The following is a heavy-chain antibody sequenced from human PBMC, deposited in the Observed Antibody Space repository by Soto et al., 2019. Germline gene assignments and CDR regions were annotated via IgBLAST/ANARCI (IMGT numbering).Heavy chain of an antibody. D-gene: IGHD3-9*01. CDR3: ARRHSATWLFDY. CDR1: GGAISGRSNF. Sequence: SETLSLTCAVSGGAISGRSNFWGWIRQPPGKGLEYIGSIYSGGSTYYNPSLKSRVTLSVDATQNQFSLRLTSVTSADTAVYYCARRHSATWLFDYWGLGTLVTVSS. V-gene: IGHV4-39*01. CDR2: IYSGGST. J-gene: IGHJ4*02.